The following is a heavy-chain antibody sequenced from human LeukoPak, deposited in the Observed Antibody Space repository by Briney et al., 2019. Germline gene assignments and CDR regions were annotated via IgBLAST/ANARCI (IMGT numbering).Heavy chain of an antibody. V-gene: IGHV3-30*02. J-gene: IGHJ6*03. CDR3: ARVAVNGSGSYSAYYYYMDV. CDR2: IRYDGNIQ. CDR1: GFTFSNYG. D-gene: IGHD3-10*01. Sequence: GGSLRLSCAASGFTFSNYGMHWVRQAPGKGLEWLTFIRYDGNIQYYADSVKGRFTISRDNSKKTLYLQMNSLRAEDTALYHCARVAVNGSGSYSAYYYYMDVWGKGTTVTISS.